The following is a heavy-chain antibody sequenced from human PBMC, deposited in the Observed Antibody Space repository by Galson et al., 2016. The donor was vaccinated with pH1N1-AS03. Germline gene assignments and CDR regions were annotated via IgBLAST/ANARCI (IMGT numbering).Heavy chain of an antibody. D-gene: IGHD2-21*01. CDR2: IIPILGIT. CDR1: GDTFSNYT. Sequence: SVKVSCKASGDTFSNYTFNWLRQAPGQGLEWMGRIIPILGITNYAQRFQDRVTITADKSTSSAYMELSSLRSEDTAMYFCATGALGGYCFYPWGQGTLVTVSS. J-gene: IGHJ5*01. CDR3: ATGALGGYCFYP. V-gene: IGHV1-69*02.